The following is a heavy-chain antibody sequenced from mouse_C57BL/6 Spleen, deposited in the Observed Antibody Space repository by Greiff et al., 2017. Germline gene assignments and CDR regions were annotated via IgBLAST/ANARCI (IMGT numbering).Heavy chain of an antibody. V-gene: IGHV14-4*01. CDR1: GFNIKDDY. D-gene: IGHD2-3*01. CDR3: TTYGYYVDYYAMDY. J-gene: IGHJ4*01. CDR2: IDPENGDT. Sequence: VQLQQSGAELVRPGASVKLSCTASGFNIKDDYMHWVKQRPEQGLEWIGWIDPENGDTEYASKFQGKATITADTSSNTAYLQLSSLTSEETAVYYCTTYGYYVDYYAMDYWGQGTSVTVSS.